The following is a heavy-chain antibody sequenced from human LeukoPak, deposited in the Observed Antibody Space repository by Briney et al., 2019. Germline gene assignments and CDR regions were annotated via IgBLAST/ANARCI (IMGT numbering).Heavy chain of an antibody. V-gene: IGHV4-39*01. CDR3: ARHRASSRGGSGYSQGQFDY. J-gene: IGHJ4*02. Sequence: SETLSLTCTVSGGSLSSSDYYWGWIRQPPGKGLEWIGTIYYSGSTYYNPSLKSRVSISVDTSKNQLSLKLSSVTAADTAVYYCARHRASSRGGSGYSQGQFDYWGQGTLVTVSS. CDR2: IYYSGST. CDR1: GGSLSSSDYY. D-gene: IGHD3-22*01.